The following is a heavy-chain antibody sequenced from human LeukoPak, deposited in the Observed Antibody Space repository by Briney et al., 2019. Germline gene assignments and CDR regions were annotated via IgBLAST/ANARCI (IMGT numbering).Heavy chain of an antibody. Sequence: TPSETLSLTCTVSGGSISSSSYYWGWIRQPPGKGLEWIGSIYYSGSTYYNPSLKSRVTISVDTSKNQFSLKLSSVTAADTAVYYCARYANRISFDYWGQGTLVTVSS. CDR2: IYYSGST. V-gene: IGHV4-39*01. CDR1: GGSISSSSYY. CDR3: ARYANRISFDY. J-gene: IGHJ4*02. D-gene: IGHD2-8*01.